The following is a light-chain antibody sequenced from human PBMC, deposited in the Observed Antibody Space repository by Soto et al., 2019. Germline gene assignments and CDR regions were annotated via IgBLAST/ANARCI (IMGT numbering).Light chain of an antibody. CDR1: SSDVGG. J-gene: IGLJ1*01. V-gene: IGLV2-14*01. CDR2: DVS. Sequence: QSALTQPASVSGSPGQSITISCTGTSSDVGGVSWYQQHPGKAPKLMIYDVSNRPSGVSHRFSGSKSGNTASLTISGLQAEDEADYYCSSYTSSSTRVFGTGTKLTVL. CDR3: SSYTSSSTRV.